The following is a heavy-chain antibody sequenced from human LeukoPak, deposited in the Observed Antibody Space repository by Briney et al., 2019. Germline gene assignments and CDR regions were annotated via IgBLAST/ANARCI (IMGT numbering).Heavy chain of an antibody. CDR1: GDSISSGGYY. J-gene: IGHJ5*01. CDR2: IYHSGST. V-gene: IGHV4-31*03. CDR3: ARLRYFDWLPRWFDS. Sequence: PSETLSLTCTVSGDSISSGGYYRSWIRQHPGKGLEWIGYIYHSGSTHYNPSLKSRVTISVDMSKNQFSLKLSSVTAADTAVYYCARLRYFDWLPRWFDSWGQGTLVTVSS. D-gene: IGHD3-9*01.